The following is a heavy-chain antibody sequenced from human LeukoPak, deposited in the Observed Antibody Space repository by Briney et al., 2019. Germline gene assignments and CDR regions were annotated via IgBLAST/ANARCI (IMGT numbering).Heavy chain of an antibody. CDR2: IYYSGST. CDR1: GGSISSGGYY. J-gene: IGHJ4*02. CDR3: ASLQDILTGYTSDY. Sequence: SETLSLTCTVSGGSISSGGYYWSWIRQHPGKGLEWIGYIYYSGSTYYSPSLKSRITMSVDTSKNQFSLKLSSVTAADTAVYYCASLQDILTGYTSDYWGQGTPVTVSS. D-gene: IGHD3-9*01. V-gene: IGHV4-31*03.